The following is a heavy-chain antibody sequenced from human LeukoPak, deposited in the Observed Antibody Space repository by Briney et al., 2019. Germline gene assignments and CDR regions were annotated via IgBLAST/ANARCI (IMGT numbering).Heavy chain of an antibody. V-gene: IGHV1-69*13. D-gene: IGHD2-15*01. CDR3: ARDEAYCSGGSCGAFDI. CDR1: GGTFSSYA. Sequence: SVKVSCKASGGTFSSYAISWVRQAPGQGLEWMGGIIPIFGTANCAQKFQGRVTITADESTSTAYMELSSLRSEDTAVYYCARDEAYCSGGSCGAFDIWGQGTMVTVSS. J-gene: IGHJ3*02. CDR2: IIPIFGTA.